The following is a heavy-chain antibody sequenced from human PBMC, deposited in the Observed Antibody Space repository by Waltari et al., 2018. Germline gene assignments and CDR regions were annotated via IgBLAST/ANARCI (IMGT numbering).Heavy chain of an antibody. J-gene: IGHJ3*02. D-gene: IGHD3-10*01. Sequence: QVQLVQSGAEVKKPGASVKVSCKASGYTFTSYYMHWVRQAPGQGLEWMGWINPNSGGTNYAQKFQGWVTMTRDTSISTAYMELSRLRSDDTAVYYCARVGYGSGSYYLDAFDIWGQGTMVTVSS. CDR2: INPNSGGT. CDR1: GYTFTSYY. CDR3: ARVGYGSGSYYLDAFDI. V-gene: IGHV1-2*04.